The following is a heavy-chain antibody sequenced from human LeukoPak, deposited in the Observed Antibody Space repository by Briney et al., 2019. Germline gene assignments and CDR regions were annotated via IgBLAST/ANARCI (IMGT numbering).Heavy chain of an antibody. CDR2: IYTSGST. V-gene: IGHV4-61*02. CDR1: GGSISSGSYY. D-gene: IGHD5-12*01. J-gene: IGHJ6*03. CDR3: ARVATSNYMDV. Sequence: PSQTLSLTCTVSGGSISSGSYYWSWIRQPAGKGLEWIGRIYTSGSTNYNPSLKSRVTISVDTSKNQFSLKLSSVTAADTAVYYCARVATSNYMDVWGKGTTVTVSS.